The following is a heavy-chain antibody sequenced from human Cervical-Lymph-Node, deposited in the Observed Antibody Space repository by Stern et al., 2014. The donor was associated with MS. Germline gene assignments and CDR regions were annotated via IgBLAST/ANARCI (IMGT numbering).Heavy chain of an antibody. CDR2: IYHRGST. D-gene: IGHD6-25*01. V-gene: IGHV4-38-2*02. Sequence: QVQLQESGPGLVKPSETLSITSSVSGYSIRSGYYWGWIRQPPGKGLEWIGSIYHRGSTYYHPSLKSRVTISVDTSKNQFSLNLSSVSAADTAVYYCARGTSSSGTFEYWGQGTLVTVSS. CDR3: ARGTSSSGTFEY. J-gene: IGHJ4*02. CDR1: GYSIRSGYY.